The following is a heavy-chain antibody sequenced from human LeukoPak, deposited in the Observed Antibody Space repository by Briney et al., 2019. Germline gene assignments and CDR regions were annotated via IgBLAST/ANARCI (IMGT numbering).Heavy chain of an antibody. CDR3: ARPMGLNGLYAFDI. Sequence: GESLKISCKGSEYNFTNYWIGWVRQMPGKGVEGMGIIYPADSDTRYSPSFQGQVTISSDKSISTAYLQRSSLKASDTAMYYCARPMGLNGLYAFDIWGQGTMVTVSS. J-gene: IGHJ3*02. D-gene: IGHD3-10*01. CDR1: EYNFTNYW. CDR2: IYPADSDT. V-gene: IGHV5-51*01.